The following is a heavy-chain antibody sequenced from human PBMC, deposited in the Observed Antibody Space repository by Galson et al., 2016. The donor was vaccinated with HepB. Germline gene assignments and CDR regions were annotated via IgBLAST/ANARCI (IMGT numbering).Heavy chain of an antibody. D-gene: IGHD3-22*01. CDR1: GGSISSSNW. CDR3: ARGDYYDRSSDAFEI. V-gene: IGHV4-4*02. J-gene: IGHJ3*02. CDR2: IYHSGSN. Sequence: ETLSLTCAVSGGSISSSNWWSWVRQPPGKGLEWIGEIYHSGSNNYNPSLKSRVTISVDRSKKHFSLRLSSVTAADTAVYYCARGDYYDRSSDAFEIWGQGTMVTVSS.